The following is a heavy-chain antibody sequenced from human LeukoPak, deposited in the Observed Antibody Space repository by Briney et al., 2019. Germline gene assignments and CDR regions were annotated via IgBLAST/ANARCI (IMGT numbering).Heavy chain of an antibody. CDR2: VYYTGST. J-gene: IGHJ4*02. D-gene: IGHD5-24*01. Sequence: PSETLSLTCTVSGGSISTYYWNWIRQPPGKGLEWIGYVYYTGSTNYNPSLKSRVTISVDTSKSQFSLNLSSVTAADAAVYYCARAPGYNFFEYWGQGTPVTVSS. CDR1: GGSISTYY. CDR3: ARAPGYNFFEY. V-gene: IGHV4-59*01.